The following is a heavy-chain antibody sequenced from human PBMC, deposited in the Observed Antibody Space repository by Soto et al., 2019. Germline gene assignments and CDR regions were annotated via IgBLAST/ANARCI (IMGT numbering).Heavy chain of an antibody. Sequence: LRLSCQASGFNFDNYGMHWVRQAPGKGLEWVAVITYDGSNKYYADSVRGRFTISRDNSKNTLSLHLNTLKPEDTAVYHCAKDRVGGTFYTPLGFWGQGTLVTVSS. J-gene: IGHJ4*02. CDR3: AKDRVGGTFYTPLGF. CDR2: ITYDGSNK. D-gene: IGHD1-7*01. V-gene: IGHV3-30*18. CDR1: GFNFDNYG.